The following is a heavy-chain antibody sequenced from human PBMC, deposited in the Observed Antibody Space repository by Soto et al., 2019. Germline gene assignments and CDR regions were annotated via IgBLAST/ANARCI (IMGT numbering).Heavy chain of an antibody. CDR3: AHSEQWLVPYYYYGMDV. CDR2: IYWNDDK. D-gene: IGHD6-19*01. Sequence: GPTLVNATQTLTLTCTFSGFSLSTSVVGVGWIRQPPGKALEWLALIYWNDDKRYSPSLKSRLTITKDTSKNQVVLTMTKMDPVDTATYYCAHSEQWLVPYYYYGMDVWGQGTTVTVSS. CDR1: GFSLSTSVVG. J-gene: IGHJ6*02. V-gene: IGHV2-5*01.